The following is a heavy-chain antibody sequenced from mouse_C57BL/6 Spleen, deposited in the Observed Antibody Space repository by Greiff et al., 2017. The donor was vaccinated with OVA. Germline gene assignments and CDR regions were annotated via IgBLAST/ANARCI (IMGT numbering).Heavy chain of an antibody. CDR3: ARAYSNYPFGY. CDR2: IDPHSGGT. D-gene: IGHD2-5*01. J-gene: IGHJ2*01. Sequence: QVQLQQPGAELVKPGASVKLSCKASGYTFTSYWMHWVKQRPGRGLEWIGRIDPHSGGTKYNEKFKSKATLTVDKPSSTAYMQLSSLTSEDSAVYYCARAYSNYPFGYWGQGTTLTVST. CDR1: GYTFTSYW. V-gene: IGHV1-72*01.